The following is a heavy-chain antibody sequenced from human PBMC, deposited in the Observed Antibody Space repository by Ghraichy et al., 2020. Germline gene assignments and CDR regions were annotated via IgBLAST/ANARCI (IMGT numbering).Heavy chain of an antibody. CDR3: ASRAPGKAAAGTFDI. D-gene: IGHD6-13*01. CDR2: IYYSGST. V-gene: IGHV4-59*08. Sequence: SETLSLTCTVSGGSISSYYWSWIRQPPGKGLEWIGYIYYSGSTNYNPSLKSRVTISVDTSKNQFSLKLSSVTAADTAVYYCASRAPGKAAAGTFDIWGQGTMVTVSS. CDR1: GGSISSYY. J-gene: IGHJ3*02.